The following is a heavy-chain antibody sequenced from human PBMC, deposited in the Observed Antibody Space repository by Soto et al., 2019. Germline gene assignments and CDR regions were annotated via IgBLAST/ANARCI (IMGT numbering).Heavy chain of an antibody. Sequence: QVQLQESGPGLVKPSETLSLTCTVSGGSISSYYWSWIRQPPGKGLEWIGYIYYSGSTNYNPSLKSRVTISVDTSKHQFSLKLSSVTAADTAVYYCAMLSPPPRYGSGSYIKNYGMDVWGQGTTVTVSS. V-gene: IGHV4-59*08. CDR3: AMLSPPPRYGSGSYIKNYGMDV. D-gene: IGHD3-10*01. CDR1: GGSISSYY. CDR2: IYYSGST. J-gene: IGHJ6*02.